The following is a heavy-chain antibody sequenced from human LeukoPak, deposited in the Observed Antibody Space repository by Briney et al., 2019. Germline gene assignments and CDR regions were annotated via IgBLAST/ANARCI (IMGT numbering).Heavy chain of an antibody. D-gene: IGHD5-24*01. CDR2: ISSSGSTI. CDR1: GFTFSDYY. V-gene: IGHV3-11*01. J-gene: IGHJ4*02. Sequence: GGSLRLSCAASGFTFSDYYMSWIRQAPGKGLEWVSYISSSGSTIYYADSVKGRFTISRDNAKNSLYLQMNSLRAEDTAVYYCARTKDGYNYRIFFDYWGQGTLVTVYS. CDR3: ARTKDGYNYRIFFDY.